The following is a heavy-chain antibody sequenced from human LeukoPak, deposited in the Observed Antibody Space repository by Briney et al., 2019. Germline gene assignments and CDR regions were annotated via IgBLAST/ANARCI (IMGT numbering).Heavy chain of an antibody. CDR3: ARDRGWLAIFDY. J-gene: IGHJ4*02. CDR1: GFTFSSYE. Sequence: SGGSLRLSCAASGFTFSSYEMNWVRQAPGKGLEWVSVIYGGGSTYYADSVKGRFTISRDNSKNTLYLQMNSLRAEDTAVYYCARDRGWLAIFDYWGQGTLVTVSS. D-gene: IGHD6-19*01. V-gene: IGHV3-66*01. CDR2: IYGGGST.